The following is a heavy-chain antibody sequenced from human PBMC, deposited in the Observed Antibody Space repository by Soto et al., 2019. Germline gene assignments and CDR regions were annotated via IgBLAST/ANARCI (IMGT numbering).Heavy chain of an antibody. CDR2: IYSGGTT. J-gene: IGHJ2*01. CDR3: ARSSRGGNAGYFNL. V-gene: IGHV3-53*02. CDR1: GFSVGSNY. D-gene: IGHD2-15*01. Sequence: EVQLVETVGGLIQPGGSLRLSCAVSGFSVGSNYMSWVRQAPGKGLEWVSVIYSGGTTHDADSVKCRFTTSRDNSKNMVYLQMNSLRVEDTAVYYCARSSRGGNAGYFNLWGRGTLVTVSS.